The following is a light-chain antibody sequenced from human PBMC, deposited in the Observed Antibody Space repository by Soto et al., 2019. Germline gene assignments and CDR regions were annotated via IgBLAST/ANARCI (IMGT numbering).Light chain of an antibody. CDR1: QSISSW. CDR3: QQYNSYSGT. CDR2: DAS. J-gene: IGKJ1*01. V-gene: IGKV1-5*01. Sequence: DIQMTQAPSTLSASVGDRVTITCRASQSISSWLAWYQQKPGKAPKLLIYDASSLESGVPSRFSGSGSGTEFTLTISSLQPDDFATYYCQQYNSYSGTFGQGTKV.